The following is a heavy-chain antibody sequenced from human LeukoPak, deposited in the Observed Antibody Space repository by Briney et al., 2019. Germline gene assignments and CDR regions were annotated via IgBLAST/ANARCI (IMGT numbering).Heavy chain of an antibody. D-gene: IGHD4/OR15-4a*01. Sequence: GGSLRLSCAASGFTSSSYAMSWVRQAPGKGLEWVSSVSENGGNTYYADSVKGRFTISRDNSKDTLYLQMNSLRAEDTAIYYCARRAPILSYWGQGTLVTVSS. CDR1: GFTSSSYA. CDR3: ARRAPILSY. V-gene: IGHV3-23*01. CDR2: VSENGGNT. J-gene: IGHJ4*02.